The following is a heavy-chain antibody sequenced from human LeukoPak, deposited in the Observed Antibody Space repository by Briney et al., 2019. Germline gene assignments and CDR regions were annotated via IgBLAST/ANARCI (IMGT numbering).Heavy chain of an antibody. D-gene: IGHD3-10*01. J-gene: IGHJ4*02. CDR3: ARGRYYGSGSYNY. V-gene: IGHV3-9*01. CDR1: GFTFDDYA. CDR2: ISWNSGSI. Sequence: HTGGSLRLSCAASGFTFDDYAMHWVRQAPGKGLEWVSGISWNSGSIGYADSVKGRFTISRDNSKNTLYLQMNSLRAEDTAVYYCARGRYYGSGSYNYWGQGTLVTVSS.